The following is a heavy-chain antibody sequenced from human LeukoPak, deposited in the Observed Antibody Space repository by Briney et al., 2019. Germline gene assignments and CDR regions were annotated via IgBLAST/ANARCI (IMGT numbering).Heavy chain of an antibody. D-gene: IGHD3-3*01. CDR1: IDSFTNYY. CDR3: ARGEKGFWSGYWEPDPREYYFDY. V-gene: IGHV4-34*01. CDR2: VNDSGGT. J-gene: IGHJ4*02. Sequence: SETLSLTCAVYIDSFTNYYWNWIRQTPGKGLEWIGEVNDSGGTNINPSLRSRVILSVDTSKNQFSLKLISVTAADTAVYYCARGEKGFWSGYWEPDPREYYFDYWGQGTLVTVSS.